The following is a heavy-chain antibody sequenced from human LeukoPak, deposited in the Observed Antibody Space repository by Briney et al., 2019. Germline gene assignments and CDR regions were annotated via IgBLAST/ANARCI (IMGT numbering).Heavy chain of an antibody. V-gene: IGHV1-2*02. CDR2: IKPNSGGT. Sequence: ASVRVSSMASGYTFTVYYMHWVRQAPGQGLEWMGWIKPNSGGTNYAQKFQGRVTMTRDTSISTAYMELSRLRTDDTAVYYCARDIRRDSTGYPISYYGMDVWGQGTTVTVSS. J-gene: IGHJ6*02. CDR1: GYTFTVYY. CDR3: ARDIRRDSTGYPISYYGMDV. D-gene: IGHD3-9*01.